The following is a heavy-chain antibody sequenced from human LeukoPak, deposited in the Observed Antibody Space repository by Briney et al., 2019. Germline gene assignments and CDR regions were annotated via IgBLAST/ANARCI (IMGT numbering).Heavy chain of an antibody. J-gene: IGHJ6*02. Sequence: ASVKVSCKVSGYTLTELSMFRVRQAPGKGLEWMGSFDPEDGKTVYAQKFQGRVTMTEGTSTDTAYMELSSLRSEDTAVYYCATGYLVTAGLMDVWGQGTTVTVSS. CDR1: GYTLTELS. V-gene: IGHV1-24*01. CDR3: ATGYLVTAGLMDV. CDR2: FDPEDGKT. D-gene: IGHD2-2*01.